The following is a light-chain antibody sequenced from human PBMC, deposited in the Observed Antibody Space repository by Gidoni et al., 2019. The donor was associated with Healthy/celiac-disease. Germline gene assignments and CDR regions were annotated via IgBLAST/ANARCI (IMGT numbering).Light chain of an antibody. Sequence: QSALTQPASVSGSPGHSITTSCTGTSSDVGGYNYVSWYPHHPGKAPKRMIYEVSIRPSGVSNRFSGSKSGNTASLTISGLQAEDEADYYCSSYTSSSTLVVFGGGTKLTVL. CDR1: SSDVGGYNY. CDR2: EVS. CDR3: SSYTSSSTLVV. V-gene: IGLV2-14*01. J-gene: IGLJ2*01.